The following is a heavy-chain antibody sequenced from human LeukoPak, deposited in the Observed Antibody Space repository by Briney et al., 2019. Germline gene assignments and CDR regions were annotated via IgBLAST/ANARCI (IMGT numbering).Heavy chain of an antibody. J-gene: IGHJ6*03. CDR3: VRLTPDTVYSYYYYMDV. CDR2: AKNKVNSYTT. CDR1: GFIFSDHY. D-gene: IGHD2-2*02. V-gene: IGHV3-72*01. Sequence: PGGSLRLSCAASGFIFSDHYMDWVRQAPGKGLEWIGRAKNKVNSYTTLYAASVEGRFTISRDDSKNSLYLQMNSLRTEDTAVYYCVRLTPDTVYSYYYYMDVWGKGTTVTVSS.